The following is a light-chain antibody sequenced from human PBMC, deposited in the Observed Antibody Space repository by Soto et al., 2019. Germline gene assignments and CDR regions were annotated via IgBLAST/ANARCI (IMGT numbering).Light chain of an antibody. V-gene: IGKV3-15*01. CDR3: HQYNGWPRT. CDR2: GTS. CDR1: QSVISN. Sequence: EIVMTQSPATLSVSPVEIATLSFIAIQSVISNLAWYQQKPGQGPSLLIYGTSTRAGGVPARFSGGGSGTEFTLTITSLQSEDFAVYYCHQYNGWPRTFGQGTKVDSK. J-gene: IGKJ1*01.